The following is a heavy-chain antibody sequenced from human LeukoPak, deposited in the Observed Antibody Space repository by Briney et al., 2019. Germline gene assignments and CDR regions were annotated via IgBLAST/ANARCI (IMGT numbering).Heavy chain of an antibody. CDR3: ARTPGQQWLVPPRYGMDV. J-gene: IGHJ6*02. CDR2: MNPNSGNT. D-gene: IGHD6-19*01. CDR1: GYTFTSYD. Sequence: ASVKVSCKASGYTFTSYDINWVRQATGQGLEWMGWMNPNSGNTGYAQEFQGRVTMTRNTSISTAYMELSSLRSEDTAVYYCARTPGQQWLVPPRYGMDVWGQGTTVTVSS. V-gene: IGHV1-8*01.